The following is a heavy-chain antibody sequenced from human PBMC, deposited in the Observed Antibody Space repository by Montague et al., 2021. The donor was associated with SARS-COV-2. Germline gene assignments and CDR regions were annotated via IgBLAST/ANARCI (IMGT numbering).Heavy chain of an antibody. V-gene: IGHV6-1*01. D-gene: IGHD3-3*01. CDR3: AKDMHRKAFGVAGDAFDI. CDR1: GDSVSSNSAA. Sequence: CAISGDSVSSNSAAWNWIRQSPSRGLEWLGRTYYRSKWYYEYAVSLKSRITINPDTSKNQFSLQVKSMTPEDTAVYYCAKDMHRKAFGVAGDAFDIWGQGTMVTVSS. J-gene: IGHJ3*02. CDR2: TYYRSKWYY.